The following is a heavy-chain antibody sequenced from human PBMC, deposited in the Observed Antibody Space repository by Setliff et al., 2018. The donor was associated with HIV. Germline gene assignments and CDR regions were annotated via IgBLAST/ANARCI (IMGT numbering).Heavy chain of an antibody. J-gene: IGHJ6*03. D-gene: IGHD1-26*01. CDR3: ARENSGSYDEYYFYYMDV. V-gene: IGHV4-61*09. Sequence: SETLSLTCTVSGGSISSGSYYWSWIRQPAGKGLEWIGHIYTSGSTNYNPSLKSRVTISVDTSKNQFSLKLSSVTAADTAVYYCARENSGSYDEYYFYYMDVWGKGTRSPSP. CDR2: IYTSGST. CDR1: GGSISSGSYY.